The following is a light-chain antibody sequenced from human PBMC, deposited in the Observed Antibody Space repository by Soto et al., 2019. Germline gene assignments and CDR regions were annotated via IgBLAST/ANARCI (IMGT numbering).Light chain of an antibody. Sequence: EIVLTQSPATLSLSPGERATLSCRASQSVSSYLAWYQQKPGQAPRLLIYDASNRATGIPARFSGSGSGTDFTLTISSLEPEDFAAYYCQQRSNWPPNFGPGTKVDIK. CDR1: QSVSSY. V-gene: IGKV3-11*01. CDR3: QQRSNWPPN. J-gene: IGKJ3*01. CDR2: DAS.